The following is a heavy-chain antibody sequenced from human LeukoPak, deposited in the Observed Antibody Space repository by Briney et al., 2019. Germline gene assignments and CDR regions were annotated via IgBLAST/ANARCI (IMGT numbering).Heavy chain of an antibody. CDR3: AREYGYMDV. D-gene: IGHD2-8*01. V-gene: IGHV1-46*01. CDR2: LNHSGGST. CDR1: GYTFTSYY. Sequence: ASVTVSCKASGYTFTSYYMHWLRQAPAQGREWMGILNHSGGSTSYAQKFRGRVTMTRDMSTSTVYMELSSLRSEGTAVYYCAREYGYMDVWGKGTTVTVSS. J-gene: IGHJ6*03.